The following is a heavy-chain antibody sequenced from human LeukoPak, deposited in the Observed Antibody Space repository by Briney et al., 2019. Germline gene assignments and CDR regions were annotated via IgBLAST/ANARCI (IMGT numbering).Heavy chain of an antibody. CDR2: IYTSGGT. D-gene: IGHD6-6*01. CDR1: GDSISSYY. CDR3: ARLTRLSTSPDRYYLDY. V-gene: IGHV4-4*09. J-gene: IGHJ4*02. Sequence: SETLSLTCTVSGDSISSYYWSWIRQPPGKGLEWIGYIYTSGGTNYIPSLKGRVTISIDTSKNQFSLKLSSVTAADSAVYYCARLTRLSTSPDRYYLDYWGQGTLVSVSS.